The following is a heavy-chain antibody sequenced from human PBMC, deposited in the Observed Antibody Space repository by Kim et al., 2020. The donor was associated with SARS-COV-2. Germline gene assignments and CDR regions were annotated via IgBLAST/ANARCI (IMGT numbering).Heavy chain of an antibody. CDR3: AKDWAVVTAIFSYYYYGMDV. V-gene: IGHV3-30*02. Sequence: RFTISRDNSKNTLYLQMNSLRAEDTAVYYCAKDWAVVTAIFSYYYYGMDVWGQGTTVTVSS. D-gene: IGHD2-21*02. J-gene: IGHJ6*02.